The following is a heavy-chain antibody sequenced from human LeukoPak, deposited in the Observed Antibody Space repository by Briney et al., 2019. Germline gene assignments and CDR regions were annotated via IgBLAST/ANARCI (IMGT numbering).Heavy chain of an antibody. D-gene: IGHD2-2*01. CDR3: ARGGRYCSSTSCFDFDY. V-gene: IGHV3-13*01. J-gene: IGHJ4*02. Sequence: GGSLRLSCAASGFTFSSYDMHWVRQATGKGLEWVSAIGTAGDTYYPGSVKGRFTISRENAKNSLYPQMNSLRAGDTAVYYCARGGRYCSSTSCFDFDYWGQGTLVTVSS. CDR1: GFTFSSYD. CDR2: IGTAGDT.